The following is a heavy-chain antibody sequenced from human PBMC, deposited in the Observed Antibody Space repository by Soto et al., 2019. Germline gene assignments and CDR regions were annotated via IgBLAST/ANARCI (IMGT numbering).Heavy chain of an antibody. CDR1: GFTFSIYD. J-gene: IGHJ3*02. V-gene: IGHV3-30*18. CDR3: AKLYSSGWYGDAFDI. CDR2: ISYDGSNK. Sequence: PGRSLRLTCVASGFTFSIYDMDWVRQDPGKGLEWVAVISYDGSNKYYADSVKGRFTISRYNSKNTLYLQMNSLRAEDTAVYYCAKLYSSGWYGDAFDIWGQGTLVTVSS. D-gene: IGHD6-19*01.